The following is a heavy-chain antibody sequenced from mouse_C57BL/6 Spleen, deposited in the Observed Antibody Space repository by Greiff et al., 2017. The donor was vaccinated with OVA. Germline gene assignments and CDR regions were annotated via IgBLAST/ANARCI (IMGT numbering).Heavy chain of an antibody. CDR3: ASPLNACGTIYWYFDD. J-gene: IGHJ1*03. CDR1: GYTFTSYW. V-gene: IGHV1-69*01. D-gene: IGHD1-1*02. CDR2: IDPSDSYT. Sequence: VKLQQPGAELVMPGASVKLSCKASGYTFTSYWMHWVKQRPGQGLEWIGEIDPSDSYTNYNQKFKGKATLTVDKSSSTAYMQLSSLTSEDSAVFYCASPLNACGTIYWYFDDWGTGTTVTVSS.